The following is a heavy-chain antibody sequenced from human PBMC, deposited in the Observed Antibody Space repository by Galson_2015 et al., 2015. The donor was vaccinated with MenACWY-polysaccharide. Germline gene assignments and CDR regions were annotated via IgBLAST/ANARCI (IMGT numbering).Heavy chain of an antibody. CDR2: INNRGDRT. Sequence: SLRLSCAASGFTFSTYAMSWVRQAPGKGLDWVATINNRGDRTYYADSVQGRFTISRDDSKNTVSLQMGSLRAEDTALYYCVKDRGASCGDVWGQGTMVTVSS. CDR1: GFTFSTYA. D-gene: IGHD4/OR15-4a*01. V-gene: IGHV3-23*01. CDR3: VKDRGASCGDV. J-gene: IGHJ3*01.